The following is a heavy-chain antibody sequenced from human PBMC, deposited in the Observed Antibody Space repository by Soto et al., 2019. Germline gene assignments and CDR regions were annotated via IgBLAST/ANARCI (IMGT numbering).Heavy chain of an antibody. J-gene: IGHJ4*02. V-gene: IGHV5-51*01. D-gene: IGHD3-9*01. Sequence: GESLKIFCKGSGSTFSSYRIDWVRQVTGKGLEWMGIISPGDSDTKNSQSFQGQVTISADKSISAAYLQWNSLKASDTDMYYCARHATYYDILSGYYFDYWGQGTLVTVSS. CDR3: ARHATYYDILSGYYFDY. CDR2: ISPGDSDT. CDR1: GSTFSSYR.